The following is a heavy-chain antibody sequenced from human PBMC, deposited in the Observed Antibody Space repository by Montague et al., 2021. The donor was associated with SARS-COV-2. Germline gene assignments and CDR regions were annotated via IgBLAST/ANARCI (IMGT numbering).Heavy chain of an antibody. Sequence: SLRLSCAASGITFSNYAMSWVRQAPGKGLEWVSAIRGSGGSTYYADSVKGRFTISRDKSKNTLYLQMNSLRAGDTAVYYCAKDKGVAYYFDHWGQGTLVTVSS. V-gene: IGHV3-23*01. CDR2: IRGSGGST. J-gene: IGHJ4*02. D-gene: IGHD2-15*01. CDR1: GITFSNYA. CDR3: AKDKGVAYYFDH.